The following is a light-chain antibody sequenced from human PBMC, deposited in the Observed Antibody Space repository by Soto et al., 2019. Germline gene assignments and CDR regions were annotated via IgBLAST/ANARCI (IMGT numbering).Light chain of an antibody. V-gene: IGKV1-5*01. CDR1: QTISSW. Sequence: IQMTHSPSTLSGSVGDRVTIACRASQTISSWLARYQQKPGKAPKLLIYAASTLQSGVPSRFSGSGSGTDFTLTISSLQPEDFATYYCQQLNSYPITFGQGTRLEIK. J-gene: IGKJ5*01. CDR2: AAS. CDR3: QQLNSYPIT.